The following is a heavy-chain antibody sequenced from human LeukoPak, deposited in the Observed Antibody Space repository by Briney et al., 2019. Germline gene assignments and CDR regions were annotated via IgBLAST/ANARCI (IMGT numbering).Heavy chain of an antibody. J-gene: IGHJ4*02. CDR2: IYYSGST. Sequence: SETLSLTCTVSGGSISSYYWSWIRQPPGKGLEWIGYIYYSGSTNYNPSLKSRVTISVDTSKNQFSPKLSSVTAADTAVYYCARHADILTGYYKGGFDYWGQGTLVTVSS. V-gene: IGHV4-59*08. D-gene: IGHD3-9*01. CDR3: ARHADILTGYYKGGFDY. CDR1: GGSISSYY.